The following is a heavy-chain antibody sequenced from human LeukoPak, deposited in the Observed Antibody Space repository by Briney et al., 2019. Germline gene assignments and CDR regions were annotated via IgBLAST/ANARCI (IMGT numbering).Heavy chain of an antibody. Sequence: GGSLRLSCAASGFTFSSYAMSWVRQAPGKGLEWVAVISYDGSNKYYADSVKGRFTISRDNSKNTLYLQMNSLRAEDTAVYYCAKDTDYGGKGFQHWGQGTLVTVSS. CDR1: GFTFSSYA. V-gene: IGHV3-30*18. CDR3: AKDTDYGGKGFQH. J-gene: IGHJ1*01. CDR2: ISYDGSNK. D-gene: IGHD4-23*01.